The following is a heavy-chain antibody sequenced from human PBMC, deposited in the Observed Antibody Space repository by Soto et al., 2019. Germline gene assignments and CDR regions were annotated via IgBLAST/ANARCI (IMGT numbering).Heavy chain of an antibody. CDR1: GFTFSTYG. Sequence: QVQVVESGGGVVQPGRSLRLSCAASGFTFSTYGMHWVRQAPGKGLEWVAVISYDGSNKYYADSVKGRFTISRDNSKNTLYLHMNSLRAEDTAVFYCAKDHLPYTVTTPGSWGQGTLVTVSS. D-gene: IGHD4-17*01. V-gene: IGHV3-30*18. CDR2: ISYDGSNK. J-gene: IGHJ5*02. CDR3: AKDHLPYTVTTPGS.